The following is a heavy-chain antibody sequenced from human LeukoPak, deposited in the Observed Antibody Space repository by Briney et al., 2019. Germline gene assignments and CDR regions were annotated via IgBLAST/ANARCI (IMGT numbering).Heavy chain of an antibody. V-gene: IGHV3-30*02. CDR2: IRYDGSNK. CDR1: GFTFGDYA. J-gene: IGHJ4*02. Sequence: GGSLRLSCTASGFTFGDYAMSWVRQAPGKGLEWGAFIRYDGSNKYYADSVKGRFTISRDNSKNTLYLQMNSLRAEDTAVYYCAKKEGPRGYSYGYLFDYWGQGTLVTVSS. D-gene: IGHD5-18*01. CDR3: AKKEGPRGYSYGYLFDY.